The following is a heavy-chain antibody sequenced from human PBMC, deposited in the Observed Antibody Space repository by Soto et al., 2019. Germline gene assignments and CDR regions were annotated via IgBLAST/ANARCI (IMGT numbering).Heavy chain of an antibody. CDR1: GFTFRWFG. J-gene: IGHJ4*02. CDR3: AKGEVRGIIPSYFDY. D-gene: IGHD3-10*01. Sequence: PGRSLRLSCAGSGFTFRWFGMNWVRQAPGKGLEWVARISNDGSNEYYVDSVKGRFTISRDNSKNTLYLQMDSLRAEDTAVYYCAKGEVRGIIPSYFDYWGLGTLVTVSS. V-gene: IGHV3-30*18. CDR2: ISNDGSNE.